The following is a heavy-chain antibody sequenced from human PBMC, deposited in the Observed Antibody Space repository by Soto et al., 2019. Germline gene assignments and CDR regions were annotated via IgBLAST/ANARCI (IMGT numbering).Heavy chain of an antibody. CDR1: GYTFTSYD. V-gene: IGHV1-8*01. CDR3: ARDLFISSSDLLAAAGPGGMDV. Sequence: AASVKVSCKASGYTFTSYDINWVRQATGQGLEWMGWMNPNSGNTGYAQKFQGRVTMTRNTSISTAYMELSSLRSEDTATYYCARDLFISSSDLLAAAGPGGMDVWGQGTTVTVSS. D-gene: IGHD6-13*01. CDR2: MNPNSGNT. J-gene: IGHJ6*02.